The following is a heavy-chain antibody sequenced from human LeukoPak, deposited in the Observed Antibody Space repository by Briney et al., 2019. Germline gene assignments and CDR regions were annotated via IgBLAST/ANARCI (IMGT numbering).Heavy chain of an antibody. CDR1: RFIFSNYV. V-gene: IGHV3-30*04. Sequence: GGSLRLSCAASRFIFSNYVMHWVRQAPGKGLEWVAVIAHDGSQTYYSDSVKGRFTISRDNSKNTLYLQMSSLRAEDTAVYFCAKDGGSNSYWYFDLWGRGTLVTVSS. D-gene: IGHD1-26*01. CDR2: IAHDGSQT. J-gene: IGHJ2*01. CDR3: AKDGGSNSYWYFDL.